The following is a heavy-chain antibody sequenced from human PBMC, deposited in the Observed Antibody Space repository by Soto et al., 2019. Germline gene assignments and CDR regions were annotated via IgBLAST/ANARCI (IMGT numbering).Heavy chain of an antibody. CDR2: INPGGDGA. CDR3: VADGAAPYTGFDY. D-gene: IGHD3-16*01. CDR1: GYRYTNYC. V-gene: IGHV1-46*01. J-gene: IGHJ4*02. Sequence: GASVKVSCEASGYRYTNYCMHWVRQAPGQGLEWMGRINPGGDGATYAQKFQGRVTMTRDTSTSTVYMELSSLRSEDTAEYYCVADGAAPYTGFDYWGQGTLVTVSS.